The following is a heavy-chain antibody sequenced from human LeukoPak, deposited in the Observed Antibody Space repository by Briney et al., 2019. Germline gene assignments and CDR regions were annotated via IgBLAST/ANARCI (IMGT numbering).Heavy chain of an antibody. CDR2: INSDGSST. CDR1: GFTFSSYW. J-gene: IGHJ4*02. Sequence: GGSLRLSCAASGFTFSSYWMHWVRQAPGKGLVWVSRINSDGSSTSYADSVKGRFTISRDNARNTLYLQMNSLRAEDTAVYYCAKPGRTVAGNYFDYWGQGTLVTVSS. CDR3: AKPGRTVAGNYFDY. D-gene: IGHD6-19*01. V-gene: IGHV3-74*01.